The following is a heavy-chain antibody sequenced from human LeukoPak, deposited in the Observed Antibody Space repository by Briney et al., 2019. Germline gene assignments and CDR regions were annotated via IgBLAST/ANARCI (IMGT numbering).Heavy chain of an antibody. CDR1: GGSFSGYY. CDR3: ARSYYYDSSGYLGFDY. D-gene: IGHD3-22*01. Sequence: SETLSLTYAVYGGSFSGYYWSWIRQPPGKGLEWIGEINHSGSTNYNPSLKSRVTISVDTSKNQFSLKLSSVTAADTAVYYCARSYYYDSSGYLGFDYWGQGTLVTVSS. V-gene: IGHV4-34*01. CDR2: INHSGST. J-gene: IGHJ4*02.